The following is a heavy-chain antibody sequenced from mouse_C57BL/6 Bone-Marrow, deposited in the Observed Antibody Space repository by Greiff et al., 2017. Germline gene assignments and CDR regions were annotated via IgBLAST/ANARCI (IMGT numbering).Heavy chain of an antibody. J-gene: IGHJ4*01. CDR3: AIPGSSPNYAMDY. CDR2: IYPGRGST. CDR1: GYTFTSYW. Sequence: VQLQQPGAELVKPGASVKMSCKASGYTFTSYWITWVKQRPGQGLEWIGEIYPGRGSTNYNEKFKSKATLTVDTSSSTAYMQLSSLTSEDSAVYYCAIPGSSPNYAMDYWGQGTSVTVSS. D-gene: IGHD1-1*01. V-gene: IGHV1-55*01.